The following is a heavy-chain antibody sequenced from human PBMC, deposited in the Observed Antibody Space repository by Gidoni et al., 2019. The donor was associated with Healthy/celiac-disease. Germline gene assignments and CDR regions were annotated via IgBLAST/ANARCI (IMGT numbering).Heavy chain of an antibody. CDR3: TIIAVY. CDR1: GFTFSNAW. Sequence: EVQLVESGGGLVKPGGSLRLSCAASGFTFSNAWMSWVRQAPGKGLEWVGRIKSKTDGGKTDDAAPVKGRFTISRDDAKNTLYLQMNSLKTEDTAVYYCTIIAVYWGQGTLVTVSS. V-gene: IGHV3-15*01. CDR2: IKSKTDGGKT. J-gene: IGHJ4*02. D-gene: IGHD6-19*01.